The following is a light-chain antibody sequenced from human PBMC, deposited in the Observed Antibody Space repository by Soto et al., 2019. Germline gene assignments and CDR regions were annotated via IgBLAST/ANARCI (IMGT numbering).Light chain of an antibody. J-gene: IGKJ1*01. CDR3: QHYNSYSEA. CDR1: QSVDSY. Sequence: DIQMTQSPSSLSASVGDRVTITCRAGQSVDSYLNWYQQKPGKAPNLLIYSASRLKSGVPSRFSGSGSGTEFTLTISSLQPDDFATYYCQHYNSYSEAFGQGTKVDIK. CDR2: SAS. V-gene: IGKV1-5*01.